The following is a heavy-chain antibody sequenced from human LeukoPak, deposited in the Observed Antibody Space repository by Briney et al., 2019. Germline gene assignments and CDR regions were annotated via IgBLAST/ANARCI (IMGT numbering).Heavy chain of an antibody. Sequence: TSETLSLTCTVSGGSISSYYWSWIRQPPGKGLEWIGYIYYSGSTNYNPSLKSRVTISVDTSKNQFSLKLSSVTAADTAVYYCARAVGATSSWFDPWGQGTLVTVSS. CDR1: GGSISSYY. CDR2: IYYSGST. J-gene: IGHJ5*02. V-gene: IGHV4-59*01. CDR3: ARAVGATSSWFDP. D-gene: IGHD1-26*01.